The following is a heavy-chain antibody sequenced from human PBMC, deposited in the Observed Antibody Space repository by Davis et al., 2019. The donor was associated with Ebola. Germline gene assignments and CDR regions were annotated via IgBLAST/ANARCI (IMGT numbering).Heavy chain of an antibody. D-gene: IGHD2-15*01. CDR1: GFTFSSYA. J-gene: IGHJ4*02. CDR3: ARDERWWAH. Sequence: ESLKISCAASGFTFSSYAMSWVRQPPGKALEWIGEINHSGSTNYNPSLKSRVTISVDTSKDQFSLKLSSVTAEDTAMYYCARDERWWAHWGQGTLVTVSS. CDR2: INHSGST. V-gene: IGHV4-34*01.